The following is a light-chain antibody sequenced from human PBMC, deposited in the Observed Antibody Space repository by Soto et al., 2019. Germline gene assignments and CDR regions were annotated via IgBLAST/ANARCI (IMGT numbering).Light chain of an antibody. V-gene: IGLV1-51*01. CDR2: DYN. CDR3: ATWDSSLRAYV. CDR1: TSNIGNHY. Sequence: QSVLTQPPSVSAAPGQKVTISCSGSTSNIGNHYVSWYQHLPGAAPKLLIYDYNRRPSGIPDRFSGSRSGTLATLGITGLQTGDEADYYCATWDSSLRAYVFGAGTKLTVL. J-gene: IGLJ1*01.